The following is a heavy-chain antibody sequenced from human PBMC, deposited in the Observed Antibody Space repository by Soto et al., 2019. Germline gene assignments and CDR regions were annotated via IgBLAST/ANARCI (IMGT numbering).Heavy chain of an antibody. J-gene: IGHJ5*02. V-gene: IGHV4-59*08. CDR2: IYYSGST. CDR1: GGSISSYY. D-gene: IGHD6-13*01. CDR3: ARHQSHSSSDVDP. Sequence: NPSETLSLTCTVSGGSISSYYWSWIRQPPGKGLEWIGYIYYSGSTNYNPSLKSRVTISVDTSKNQFSLKLSSVTAADTAVYYGARHQSHSSSDVDPWGQGTLVTVSS.